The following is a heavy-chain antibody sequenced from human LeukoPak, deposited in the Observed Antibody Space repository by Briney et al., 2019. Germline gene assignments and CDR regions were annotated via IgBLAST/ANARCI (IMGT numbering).Heavy chain of an antibody. J-gene: IGHJ4*02. V-gene: IGHV3-33*06. D-gene: IGHD3-22*01. CDR1: GFTFSSYG. CDR3: AKGGYYDSSGRLDY. CDR2: IWYDGSNK. Sequence: GRSLRLSCAASGFTFSSYGMHWVRQAPGKGLEWVAVIWYDGSNKYYADSVKGRFTISRDNSKNTLYLQMNSLRAEDTAVYYCAKGGYYDSSGRLDYWGQGALVTVSS.